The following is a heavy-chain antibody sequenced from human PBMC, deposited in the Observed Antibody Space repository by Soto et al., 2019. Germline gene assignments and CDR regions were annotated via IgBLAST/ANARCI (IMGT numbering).Heavy chain of an antibody. CDR3: ADARGGDYYYYGMDV. D-gene: IGHD2-21*01. CDR1: GFTFSSYA. J-gene: IGHJ6*02. CDR2: ISGSGGST. Sequence: EVQLLESGGGLVQPGGSLRLSCAASGFTFSSYAMNWVRQAPGKGLEWVSAISGSGGSTYYADSVKGRFTISRDNSKNTLYLQMNSLRAEDTAVYYCADARGGDYYYYGMDVWGQGTTVTVSS. V-gene: IGHV3-23*01.